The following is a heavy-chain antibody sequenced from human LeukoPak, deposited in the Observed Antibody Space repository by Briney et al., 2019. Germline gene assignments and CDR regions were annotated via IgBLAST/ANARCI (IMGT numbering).Heavy chain of an antibody. J-gene: IGHJ4*02. D-gene: IGHD3-16*02. Sequence: ASVKVSCKASGYTFTSYGNSWVRQAPGQGLEWMGWISAYNGNTNYAQKLQGRVTMTTDTSTSTAYMELRSLRSDDTAVYYCARESHYAYVWGSYRTYYFDYWGGGTLVTVSS. CDR3: ARESHYAYVWGSYRTYYFDY. V-gene: IGHV1-18*01. CDR1: GYTFTSYG. CDR2: ISAYNGNT.